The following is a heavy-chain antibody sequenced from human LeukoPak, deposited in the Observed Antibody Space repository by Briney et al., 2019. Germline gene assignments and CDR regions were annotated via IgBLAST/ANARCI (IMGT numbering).Heavy chain of an antibody. CDR2: IYTSGST. J-gene: IGHJ3*02. D-gene: IGHD3-3*01. CDR1: GGSISSGSYY. CDR3: ARDGLTIFGVVSDDAFDI. Sequence: SETLSLTCTVSGGSISSGSYYWSWIRQPAGKGLEWIGRIYTSGSTNYNPSLKSRVTISVATSKNQFALKLSAVTAADTAVYYCARDGLTIFGVVSDDAFDIWGQGTMVTVSS. V-gene: IGHV4-61*02.